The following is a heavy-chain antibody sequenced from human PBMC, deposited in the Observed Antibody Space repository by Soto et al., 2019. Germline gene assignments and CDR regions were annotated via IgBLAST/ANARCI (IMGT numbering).Heavy chain of an antibody. V-gene: IGHV1-8*01. CDR1: GYTFTSYD. D-gene: IGHD4-17*01. Sequence: ASVKVSCKASGYTFTSYDINWVRQATGQGLEWMGWMNPNRDNTGYAQKFQGRVTMTRNTSISTAYMELSSLTSEDTAVYYCARARGTVTTSDYWGQGTPVTVSS. CDR2: MNPNRDNT. J-gene: IGHJ4*02. CDR3: ARARGTVTTSDY.